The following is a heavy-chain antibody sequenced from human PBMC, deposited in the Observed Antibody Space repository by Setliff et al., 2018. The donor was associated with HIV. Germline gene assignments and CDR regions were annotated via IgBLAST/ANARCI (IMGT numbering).Heavy chain of an antibody. V-gene: IGHV1-8*02. Sequence: ASVKVSCKASGYTSTSYDINWVRQATGQGLEWMGWMNPNSGNTGYAQKFQGRVTITRNTSISTAYMELSSLSSEDTAVYYCARGRKYLTTVTSSYFYYMDVWGKGTTVTVSS. CDR2: MNPNSGNT. CDR3: ARGRKYLTTVTSSYFYYMDV. CDR1: GYTSTSYD. D-gene: IGHD4-4*01. J-gene: IGHJ6*03.